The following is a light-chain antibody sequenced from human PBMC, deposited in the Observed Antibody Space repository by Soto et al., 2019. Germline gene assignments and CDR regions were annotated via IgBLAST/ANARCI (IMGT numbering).Light chain of an antibody. J-gene: IGLJ3*02. CDR1: SGAIANNY. CDR2: DDN. CDR3: QSYDNPNRNWV. V-gene: IGLV6-57*04. Sequence: NFMLTQPHSVSESPGKTVIISCTRSSGAIANNYVHWYQQRPGSAPTTVIYDDNHRPSGVPDRFSGSIDSSSNSASLTISGLKPDDEADDYCQSYDNPNRNWVFGGGTKLTVL.